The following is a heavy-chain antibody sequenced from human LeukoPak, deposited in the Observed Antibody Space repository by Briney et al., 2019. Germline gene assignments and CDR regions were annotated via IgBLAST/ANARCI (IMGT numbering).Heavy chain of an antibody. CDR1: GGSISSSSYY. V-gene: IGHV4-39*07. CDR2: IYYSGST. Sequence: SETLSLTCTVSGGSISSSSYYWGWIRQPPGKGLEWIGSIYYSGSTYYNPSLKSRVTISVDTSKNQFSLKLSSVTAADTAVYYCARDVSAGIAVAGHNWFDPWGQGTLVTVSS. J-gene: IGHJ5*02. CDR3: ARDVSAGIAVAGHNWFDP. D-gene: IGHD6-19*01.